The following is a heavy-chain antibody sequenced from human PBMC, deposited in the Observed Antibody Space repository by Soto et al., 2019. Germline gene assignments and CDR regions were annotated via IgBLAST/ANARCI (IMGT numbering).Heavy chain of an antibody. CDR2: IVPVFGRP. V-gene: IGHV1-69*05. CDR1: GGSFSNFG. Sequence: SVKVSCKASGGSFSNFGISWVRQAPGQGLEWMGGIVPVFGRPNYAQRFRGRLTMTTDTSTSTAYMELRSLTSDDTAIYYCARDTYDTTGYPLDYWGQGTLVTVSS. D-gene: IGHD3-22*01. CDR3: ARDTYDTTGYPLDY. J-gene: IGHJ4*02.